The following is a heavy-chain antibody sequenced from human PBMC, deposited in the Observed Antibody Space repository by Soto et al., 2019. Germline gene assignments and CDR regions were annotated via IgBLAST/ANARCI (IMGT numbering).Heavy chain of an antibody. D-gene: IGHD1-26*01. CDR1: GFTYSRDW. J-gene: IGHJ4*02. Sequence: PGGSLRLSCAASGFTYSRDWMHWVRQAPGKGLVWVSRINSDGSSTTYVDSVKGRFTISRDNARNTLFLQMNSLRADDTAVYYCAKDSRDSRSYYGLDYWGQGT. V-gene: IGHV3-74*01. CDR2: INSDGSST. CDR3: AKDSRDSRSYYGLDY.